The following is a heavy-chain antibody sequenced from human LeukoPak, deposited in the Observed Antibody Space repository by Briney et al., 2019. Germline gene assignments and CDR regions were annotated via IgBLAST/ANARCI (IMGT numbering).Heavy chain of an antibody. CDR1: GYTFPGHH. CDR3: ARAGYYYDSSGYPAANDAFDI. D-gene: IGHD3-22*01. CDR2: INPKNGGT. V-gene: IGHV1-2*02. Sequence: ASVKVSCKASGYTFPGHHIHWVRQAPGQGLEWMGWINPKNGGTNYAQKFQGRVTITADESTSTAYMELSSLRSEDTAVYYCARAGYYYDSSGYPAANDAFDIWGQRTMVTVSS. J-gene: IGHJ3*02.